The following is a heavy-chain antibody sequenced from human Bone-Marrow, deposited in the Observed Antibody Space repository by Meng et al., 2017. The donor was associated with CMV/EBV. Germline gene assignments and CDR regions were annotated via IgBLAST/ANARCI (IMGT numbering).Heavy chain of an antibody. J-gene: IGHJ6*02. D-gene: IGHD2-2*01. CDR1: GFSLSTSGMR. V-gene: IGHV2-70D*14. CDR3: ARMPVYCSSTSCPNGMDV. Sequence: SGPTLVKPTQTLTLTCTFSGFSLSTSGMRVSWIRQPPGKALEWLARIDWDDDKFYSTSLKTRLTISKDTSKNQVVLTMTNMDPVDTATYYCARMPVYCSSTSCPNGMDVRGQGTTVTVSS. CDR2: IDWDDDK.